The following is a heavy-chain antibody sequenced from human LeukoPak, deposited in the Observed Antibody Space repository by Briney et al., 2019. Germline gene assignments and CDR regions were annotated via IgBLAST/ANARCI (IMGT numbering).Heavy chain of an antibody. J-gene: IGHJ4*02. CDR3: ARDDGAYCGGDCYSPTDY. V-gene: IGHV1-69*04. Sequence: ASVKVSCKASGYTFTSYYMHWVRQAPGQGLEWMGRIIPILGIANYAQKFQGRVTITADKSTSTAYMELSSLRSEDTAVYYCARDDGAYCGGDCYSPTDYWGQGTLVTVSS. CDR2: IIPILGIA. D-gene: IGHD2-21*02. CDR1: GYTFTSYY.